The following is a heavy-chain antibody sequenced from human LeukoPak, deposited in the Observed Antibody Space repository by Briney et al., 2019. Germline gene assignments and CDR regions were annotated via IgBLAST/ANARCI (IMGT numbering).Heavy chain of an antibody. Sequence: PSETLSLTCTVSGGSISSSSYYWGWIRQPPGKGLEWIGSIYYSGSTYYNPSLKSRVTISVDTSKNQFSLKLSSVTAADTAVYYCASLTMIVGHDAFDIWGQGTMVTVSS. CDR1: GGSISSSSYY. J-gene: IGHJ3*02. CDR3: ASLTMIVGHDAFDI. V-gene: IGHV4-39*01. D-gene: IGHD3-22*01. CDR2: IYYSGST.